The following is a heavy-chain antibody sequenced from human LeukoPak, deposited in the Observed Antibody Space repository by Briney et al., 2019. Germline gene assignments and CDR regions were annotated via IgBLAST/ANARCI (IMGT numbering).Heavy chain of an antibody. Sequence: PGRSLRLSCAASGFTFSSYGMHWVRQAPGKGLEWVAGIWYDGSNKYYADSVKGRFTISRDNSKNTLYLQMNSLRAEDTAVYYCAKVSSSSRGDWYFDLWGRGTLVTVSS. CDR3: AKVSSSSRGDWYFDL. V-gene: IGHV3-33*06. D-gene: IGHD6-6*01. J-gene: IGHJ2*01. CDR1: GFTFSSYG. CDR2: IWYDGSNK.